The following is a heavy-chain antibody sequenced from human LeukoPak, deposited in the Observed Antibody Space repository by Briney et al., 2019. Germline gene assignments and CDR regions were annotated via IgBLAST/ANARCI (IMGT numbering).Heavy chain of an antibody. J-gene: IGHJ4*02. D-gene: IGHD3-22*01. V-gene: IGHV3-21*01. CDR2: ISSSSSYI. Sequence: GGSLRLSCAASGFTFSSYSMNWVRQAPGNGLEWVSSISSSSSYIYYADSVKGRFTISRDNAKNSLYLQMNSLRAEDTAVYYCAREEDDSSGYYYPFDYWGQGTLVTVSS. CDR1: GFTFSSYS. CDR3: AREEDDSSGYYYPFDY.